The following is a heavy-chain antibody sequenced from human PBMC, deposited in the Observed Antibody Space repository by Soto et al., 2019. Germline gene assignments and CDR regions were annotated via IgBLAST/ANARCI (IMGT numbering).Heavy chain of an antibody. CDR1: GFTFSSYA. D-gene: IGHD3-10*01. J-gene: IGHJ3*02. CDR2: ISGSGGST. CDR3: ARRRPMVRGVIINAFDI. Sequence: EVQLLESGGGLVQPGGSLRLSCAASGFTFSSYAMSWVRQAPGKGLEWVSAISGSGGSTYYADSVKGRFTISRDNSKNTLYLQMNSLRAEDTAVYYCARRRPMVRGVIINAFDIWGQGKMVTVSS. V-gene: IGHV3-23*01.